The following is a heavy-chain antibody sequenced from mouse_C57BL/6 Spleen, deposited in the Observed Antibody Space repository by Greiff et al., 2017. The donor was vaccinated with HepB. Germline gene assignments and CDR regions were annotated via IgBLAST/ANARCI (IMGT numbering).Heavy chain of an antibody. D-gene: IGHD1-1*01. CDR3: ARLGGFYGSDDY. Sequence: QVQLKQPGAELVKPGASVKLSCKASGYTFTSYWMQWVKQRPGQGLEWIGEIDPSDSYTNYNQKFKGKATLTVDTSSSTAYMQLSSLTSEDSAVYYCARLGGFYGSDDYWGQGTTLTVSS. V-gene: IGHV1-50*01. CDR2: IDPSDSYT. CDR1: GYTFTSYW. J-gene: IGHJ2*01.